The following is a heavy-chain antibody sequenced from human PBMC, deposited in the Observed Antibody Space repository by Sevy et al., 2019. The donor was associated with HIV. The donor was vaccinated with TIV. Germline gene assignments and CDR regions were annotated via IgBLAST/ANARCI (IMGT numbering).Heavy chain of an antibody. CDR3: ARDSHPYYYGSGSYYEGPPGLADY. D-gene: IGHD3-10*01. Sequence: ASVKVSCKASGYTFTSYGISWVRQAPGQGLEWMGWISAYNGNTNYALKLQGRVTMTTDTSTSTAYMELRSLRSDDTAVYYCARDSHPYYYGSGSYYEGPPGLADYWGQGTLVTVSS. V-gene: IGHV1-18*04. CDR2: ISAYNGNT. J-gene: IGHJ4*01. CDR1: GYTFTSYG.